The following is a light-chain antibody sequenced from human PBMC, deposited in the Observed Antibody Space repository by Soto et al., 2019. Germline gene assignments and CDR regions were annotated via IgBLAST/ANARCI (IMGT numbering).Light chain of an antibody. CDR3: QQYNNWPYT. J-gene: IGKJ2*01. V-gene: IGKV3-15*01. CDR1: QSVSRN. Sequence: EIVMTQSPATLAVSPGERAALSCRASQSVSRNFAWYQQKPGQAPRLLIYGASSRATGTPARFSGSGSGTEFTLTISSLQSEDFAVYYCQQYNNWPYTFGLGTKLEMK. CDR2: GAS.